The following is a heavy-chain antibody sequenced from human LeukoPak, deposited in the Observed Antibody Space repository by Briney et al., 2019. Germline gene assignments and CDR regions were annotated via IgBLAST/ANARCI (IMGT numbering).Heavy chain of an antibody. CDR2: IYYSGST. V-gene: IGHV4-31*03. CDR3: ARVYSALFDY. D-gene: IGHD4-11*01. J-gene: IGHJ4*02. Sequence: PSETLSLTCTVSGGSISSGGYYWSWIRQHPGKGLEWIGYIYYSGSTYYNPPLKSRVTISVDTSKNQFSLKLSSVTAADTAVYYCARVYSALFDYWGQGTLVTVSS. CDR1: GGSISSGGYY.